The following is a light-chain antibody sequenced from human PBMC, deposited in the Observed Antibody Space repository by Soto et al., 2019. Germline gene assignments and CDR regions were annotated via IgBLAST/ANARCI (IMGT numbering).Light chain of an antibody. CDR3: QQDDNLRT. CDR1: QDISNY. V-gene: IGKV1-33*01. Sequence: DIQMTQSPSSLSAFVGDRVTITCQASQDISNYLNWYQQKPGKAPKLLIYDASNLETGVPSRFSGSGFGTDFTFTISSLQSEDIATYYCQQDDNLRTFGQGTKVEIK. J-gene: IGKJ1*01. CDR2: DAS.